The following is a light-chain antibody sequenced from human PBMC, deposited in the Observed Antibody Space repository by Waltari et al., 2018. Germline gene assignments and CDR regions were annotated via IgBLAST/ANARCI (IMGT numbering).Light chain of an antibody. V-gene: IGKV1-NL1*01. CDR1: QGISNS. CDR3: QQYYSTPRLT. J-gene: IGKJ4*01. Sequence: DLQMTQSPSSLSASVGDRVTITCRASQGISNSLAWYQQKPGKAPKLLLSAASRLESGVPSRFSGSGSGTDYTLTISSLQPEDFATYYCQQYYSTPRLTFGGGTKVEIK. CDR2: AAS.